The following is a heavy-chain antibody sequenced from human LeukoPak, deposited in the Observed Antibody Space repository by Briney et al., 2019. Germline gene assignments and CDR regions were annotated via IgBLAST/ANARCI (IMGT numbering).Heavy chain of an antibody. J-gene: IGHJ4*02. V-gene: IGHV3-23*01. CDR2: ISGSGGST. CDR1: GFTFSSYA. D-gene: IGHD3-10*01. Sequence: GGSLRLSCAASGFTFSSYAMSWVRQAPGKGLEWVSAISGSGGSTYYADSVKGRFTTSRDNSKNTLYLQMNSLRAEDTAVYYCAKGLHYYGSGSYQNFDYWGQGTLVTVSS. CDR3: AKGLHYYGSGSYQNFDY.